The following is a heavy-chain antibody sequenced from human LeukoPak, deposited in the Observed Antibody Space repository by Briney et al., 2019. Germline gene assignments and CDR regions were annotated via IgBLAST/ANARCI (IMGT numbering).Heavy chain of an antibody. D-gene: IGHD1-26*01. J-gene: IGHJ4*02. CDR2: ISYDGSNK. CDR1: GFTFSSYA. V-gene: IGHV3-30-3*01. CDR3: AREISIVGALDY. Sequence: GGSLRLSCAASGFTFSSYAMHWVRQAPGKGLEWVAVISYDGSNKYYADSVKGRFTISRDNSKDTLYLQMNSLRAEDTAVYYCAREISIVGALDYWGQGTLVTVSS.